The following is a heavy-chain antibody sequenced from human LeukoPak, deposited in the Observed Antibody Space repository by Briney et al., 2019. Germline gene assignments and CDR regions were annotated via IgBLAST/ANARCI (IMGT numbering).Heavy chain of an antibody. CDR3: ARDKVSAAGGEFDY. CDR1: GYTFTSYG. J-gene: IGHJ4*02. D-gene: IGHD6-13*01. CDR2: IIPIFGTA. V-gene: IGHV1-69*13. Sequence: SVKVSCKASGYTFTSYGISWVRQAPGQGLEWMGGIIPIFGTANYAQKFQGRVTITADESTSTAYMELSSLRSEDTAVYYCARDKVSAAGGEFDYWGQGTLVTVSS.